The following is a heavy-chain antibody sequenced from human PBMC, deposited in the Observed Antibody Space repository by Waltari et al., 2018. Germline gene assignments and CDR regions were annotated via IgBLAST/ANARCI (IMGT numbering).Heavy chain of an antibody. Sequence: EVKLVESGGGLVMHGGSLKLPCAASGCTFSRSSMNQVRQAPGKGLEWVSSISSSSSYIYYADSVKGRFTISRDNAKNSLYLQMNSLRAEDTAVYYCARVGYSSGNDYWGQGTLVTVSS. CDR2: ISSSSSYI. V-gene: IGHV3-21*01. CDR3: ARVGYSSGNDY. J-gene: IGHJ4*02. CDR1: GCTFSRSS. D-gene: IGHD6-19*01.